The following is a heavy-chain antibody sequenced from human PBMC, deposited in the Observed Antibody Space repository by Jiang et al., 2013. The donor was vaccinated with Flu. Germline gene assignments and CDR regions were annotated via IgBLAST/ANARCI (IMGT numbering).Heavy chain of an antibody. J-gene: IGHJ4*02. CDR2: ISYDGSNK. Sequence: RLSCAASGFTFSSYGMHWVRQAPGKGLEWVAVISYDGSNKYYADSVKGRFTISRDNSKNTLYLQMNSLRAEDTAVYYCAKPHSHYDSSRGDYWGQGTLVTVSS. CDR3: AKPHSHYDSSRGDY. D-gene: IGHD3-22*01. V-gene: IGHV3-30*18. CDR1: GFTFSSYG.